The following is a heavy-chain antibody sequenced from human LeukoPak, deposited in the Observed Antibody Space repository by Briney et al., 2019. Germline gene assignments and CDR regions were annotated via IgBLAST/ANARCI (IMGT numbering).Heavy chain of an antibody. Sequence: ASVKVSCKASGYTFTGYYMHWVRQAPGQGLEWMGWINPNSGGTVSAQKFQGRVAMTRDTSINTAYMELSSLRSDDTAVYFCARGPRNDPWGQGTLVTVSS. D-gene: IGHD1-14*01. CDR2: INPNSGGT. CDR3: ARGPRNDP. J-gene: IGHJ5*02. V-gene: IGHV1-2*02. CDR1: GYTFTGYY.